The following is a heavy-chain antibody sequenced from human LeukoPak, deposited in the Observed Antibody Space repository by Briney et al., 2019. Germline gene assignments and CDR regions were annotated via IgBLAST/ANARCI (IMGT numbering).Heavy chain of an antibody. Sequence: ASLKVSCKAAGYTFTGYYMHWVRQAPGQGLEWMGWINPNGGGTNYAQKFQGRVTMTRDTSISTAYMELSRLTSDDTAVYYCARDPPIGGADVFDIWGQGTMVTVSS. D-gene: IGHD3-10*01. J-gene: IGHJ3*02. CDR1: GYTFTGYY. CDR2: INPNGGGT. CDR3: ARDPPIGGADVFDI. V-gene: IGHV1-2*02.